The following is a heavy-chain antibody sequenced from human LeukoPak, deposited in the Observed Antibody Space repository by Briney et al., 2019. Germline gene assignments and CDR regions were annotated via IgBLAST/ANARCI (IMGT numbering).Heavy chain of an antibody. Sequence: GGSLRLSCAASGFTFSSYGMHWVRQAPGKGLEWVAVIWYDGSNKYYADFVKGRFTISRDNSKNTLYLQMNSLRAEDTAVYYCARSSIIVATIWLEYRNPIDYWGQGTLVTVSS. J-gene: IGHJ4*02. CDR3: ARSSIIVATIWLEYRNPIDY. D-gene: IGHD5-12*01. V-gene: IGHV3-33*01. CDR1: GFTFSSYG. CDR2: IWYDGSNK.